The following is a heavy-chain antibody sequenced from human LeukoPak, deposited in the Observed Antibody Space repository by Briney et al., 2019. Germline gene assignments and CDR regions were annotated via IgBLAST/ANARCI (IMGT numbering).Heavy chain of an antibody. V-gene: IGHV3-21*04. D-gene: IGHD2-2*01. CDR2: ITSTSSYI. Sequence: PGGSLRLSCAASGFSFSNYNMNWVRQAPGKGLEWVSSITSTSSYIYYADSVKGRFTISRDNAKNSLYLQMNSLRAEDTAVYYCAKDRTKPDYWGQGTLVTVSS. CDR1: GFSFSNYN. CDR3: AKDRTKPDY. J-gene: IGHJ4*02.